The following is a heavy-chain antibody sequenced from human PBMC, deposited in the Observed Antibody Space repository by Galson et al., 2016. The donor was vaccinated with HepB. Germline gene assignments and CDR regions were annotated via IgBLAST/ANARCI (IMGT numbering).Heavy chain of an antibody. CDR3: TRHLDPGYSSSWYSWFDP. CDR1: GLTFSGSA. V-gene: IGHV3-73*01. CDR2: IRSKANNYAT. D-gene: IGHD6-13*01. J-gene: IGHJ5*02. Sequence: SLRLSCAVSGLTFSGSAMHWVRQASGKGLEWVGHIRSKANNYATAYAASVKGRFTISRDDSKNTAYLQMNSLKTEDTAVYYCTRHLDPGYSSSWYSWFDPWGQGTLVTVSS.